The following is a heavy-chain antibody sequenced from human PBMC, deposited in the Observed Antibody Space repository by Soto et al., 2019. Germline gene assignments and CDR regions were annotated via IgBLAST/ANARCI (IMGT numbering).Heavy chain of an antibody. V-gene: IGHV1-69*12. Sequence: QVQLVQSGAEVKKPGSSVKVSCKASGGTFSSYAISWVRQAPGQGLEWMGGIIPIFGTANYAQKFQGRVTITAAESTSTAYLELSSLRSEDTAVYYCARVSPHDYGDEDAFFDYWGQGTLVTVSS. CDR2: IIPIFGTA. J-gene: IGHJ4*02. CDR3: ARVSPHDYGDEDAFFDY. CDR1: GGTFSSYA. D-gene: IGHD4-17*01.